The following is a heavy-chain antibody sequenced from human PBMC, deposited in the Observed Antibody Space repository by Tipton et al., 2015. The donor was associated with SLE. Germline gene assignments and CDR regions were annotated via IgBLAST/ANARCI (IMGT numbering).Heavy chain of an antibody. V-gene: IGHV1-18*01. J-gene: IGHJ6*02. CDR2: INTYNGNT. Sequence: QLVQSGAEVKKPGASVKVSCKASGYTFSNYGISWVRQAPGQGLEWMGWINTYNGNTNYVQKLQGRVTMTTDTSTSTAYMELRSLGSDDTAVYYWARDPRGPDYDFGRGRRYYYYGMDVWGQGTTVTVS. CDR1: GYTFSNYG. D-gene: IGHD3-3*01. CDR3: ARDPRGPDYDFGRGRRYYYYGMDV.